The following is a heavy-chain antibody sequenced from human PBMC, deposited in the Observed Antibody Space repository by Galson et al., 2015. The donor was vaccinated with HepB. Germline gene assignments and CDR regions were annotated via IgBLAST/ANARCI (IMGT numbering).Heavy chain of an antibody. CDR1: GFTFSSYW. V-gene: IGHV3-7*03. J-gene: IGHJ6*02. Sequence: SLRLSCAASGFTFSSYWMSWVRQAPGKGLEWVANIKQDGSEKYYVDSVKGRFTISRDNAKDSLYLQMNSLRAEDTAVYYCARGPYSSSWYGWTQDYYYGMDVWGQGTTVTVSS. CDR3: ARGPYSSSWYGWTQDYYYGMDV. D-gene: IGHD6-13*01. CDR2: IKQDGSEK.